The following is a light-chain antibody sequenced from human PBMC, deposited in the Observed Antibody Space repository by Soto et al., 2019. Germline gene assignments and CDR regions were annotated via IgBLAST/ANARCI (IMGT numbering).Light chain of an antibody. J-gene: IGKJ1*01. CDR1: QSIGNW. CDR3: QQYNSYSEA. V-gene: IGKV1-5*01. CDR2: DAS. Sequence: DVQLNQAPSTLSATVGDRVTITCRASQSIGNWLAWYQQKPGKAPNLLIYDASTLENGVPTRFSGSASGTDFTLTISSLQPYDFATYYCQQYNSYSEAFGQGTKVDIK.